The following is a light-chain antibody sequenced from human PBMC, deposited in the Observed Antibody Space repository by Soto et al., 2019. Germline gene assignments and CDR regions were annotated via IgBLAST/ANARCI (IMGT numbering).Light chain of an antibody. V-gene: IGLV2-14*01. J-gene: IGLJ1*01. CDR1: STDVGVYKF. Sequence: QSVLTQPASVSGSPGQSIAISCSGTSTDVGVYKFVSWYQQHPGKVPKLMIYDISNRPSGVSSRFSGSKSGSTASLTISGLQAEDEADYYCSSLTSSSTYVFGTGTKLTVL. CDR2: DIS. CDR3: SSLTSSSTYV.